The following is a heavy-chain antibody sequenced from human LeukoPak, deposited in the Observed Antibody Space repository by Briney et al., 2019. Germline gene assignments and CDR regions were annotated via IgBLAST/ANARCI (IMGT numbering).Heavy chain of an antibody. Sequence: SETLSLTCTVSGGSISSSSYYWGWIRQPPGKGLEWIGNVYYSGITYYNPSLKSRVIISLDTPKSQFSLKLSSVTAADTAVYYCARDTRGWYEEWYFDLWGRGTLVTVSS. CDR2: VYYSGIT. J-gene: IGHJ2*01. D-gene: IGHD6-19*01. CDR1: GGSISSSSYY. V-gene: IGHV4-39*07. CDR3: ARDTRGWYEEWYFDL.